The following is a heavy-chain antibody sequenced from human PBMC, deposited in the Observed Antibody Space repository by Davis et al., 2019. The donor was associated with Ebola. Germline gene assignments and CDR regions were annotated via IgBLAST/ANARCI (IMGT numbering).Heavy chain of an antibody. V-gene: IGHV4-4*07. CDR1: GASISGYY. CDR2: IYNSGST. Sequence: PGGSLRLSCTVSGASISGYYWSWIRQPAGKGLEWIGRIYNSGSTNYNPSLKSRVTMSVDTSKNQFSLKLTSVTAADTAVYYCAKDRGYYYEGAFDLWGQGTMVTVSS. CDR3: AKDRGYYYEGAFDL. J-gene: IGHJ3*01. D-gene: IGHD3-22*01.